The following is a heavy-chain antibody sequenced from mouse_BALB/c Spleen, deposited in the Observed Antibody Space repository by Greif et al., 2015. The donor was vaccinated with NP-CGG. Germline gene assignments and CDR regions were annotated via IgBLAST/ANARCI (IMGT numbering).Heavy chain of an antibody. CDR3: ARATNYYVMDY. Sequence: EVKLMESGGGLVQPGGSLKLPCATSGFTFSDYYMYWVRQTPEKRLEWVAYISNGGGSTYYPDTVKGRFTISRDNAKNTLYLQMSRLKSEDTAMYYCARATNYYVMDYWGQGTSVTVSS. D-gene: IGHD1-3*01. V-gene: IGHV5-12*02. CDR2: ISNGGGST. J-gene: IGHJ4*01. CDR1: GFTFSDYY.